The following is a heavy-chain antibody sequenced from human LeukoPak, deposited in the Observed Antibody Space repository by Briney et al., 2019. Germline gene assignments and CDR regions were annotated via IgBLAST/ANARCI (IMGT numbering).Heavy chain of an antibody. Sequence: PGGSLRLSCTASGFAFSNYGINWVRRAPSKGLEWVSGITGSGTTTYYADSLKGRVTISRDNSKNTLYLQMKSLRAEDTAVYYCARVDPYDFFFGYWGQGTLVTVSS. CDR2: ITGSGTTT. V-gene: IGHV3-23*01. CDR3: ARVDPYDFFFGY. CDR1: GFAFSNYG. D-gene: IGHD3-3*01. J-gene: IGHJ4*02.